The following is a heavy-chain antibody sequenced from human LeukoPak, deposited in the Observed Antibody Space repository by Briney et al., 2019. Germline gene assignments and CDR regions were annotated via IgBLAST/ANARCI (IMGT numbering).Heavy chain of an antibody. CDR3: ARDLVTGDSRDY. CDR2: IYRGGST. V-gene: IGHV3-66*01. Sequence: GGSLRLSCAASGFTVSSNYMSWVRQAPGKGLEWVSVIYRGGSTYYADSVKGRFTISRDNSKNMLYLQMNSLRAEDTAVYYCARDLVTGDSRDYWGQGTLVTVSS. D-gene: IGHD7-27*01. J-gene: IGHJ4*02. CDR1: GFTVSSNY.